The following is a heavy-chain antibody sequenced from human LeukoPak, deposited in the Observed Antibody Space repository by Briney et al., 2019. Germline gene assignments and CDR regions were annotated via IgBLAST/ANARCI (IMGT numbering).Heavy chain of an antibody. Sequence: GSEKYYVDSVKGRFTITRDNAKNSLSLQMNSLRAEDTAVYYCARGRYYFDYWGQGTLVTVSS. CDR3: ARGRYYFDY. J-gene: IGHJ4*02. V-gene: IGHV3-7*01. CDR2: GSEK.